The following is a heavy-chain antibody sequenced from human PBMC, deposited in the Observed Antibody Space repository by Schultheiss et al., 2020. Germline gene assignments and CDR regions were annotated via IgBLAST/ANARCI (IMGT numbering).Heavy chain of an antibody. CDR1: GFTFSNHA. CDR3: AKPNDYDFWSGQPYYYYGMDV. D-gene: IGHD3-3*01. CDR2: ISGSGGST. V-gene: IGHV3-23*01. J-gene: IGHJ6*02. Sequence: GGSLRLSCAASGFTFSNHAMSWVRQAPGKGLEWVSAISGSGGSTYYADSVKGRFTISRDNSKNTLYLQMNSLRAEDTAVYYCAKPNDYDFWSGQPYYYYGMDVWGQGTTVTVSS.